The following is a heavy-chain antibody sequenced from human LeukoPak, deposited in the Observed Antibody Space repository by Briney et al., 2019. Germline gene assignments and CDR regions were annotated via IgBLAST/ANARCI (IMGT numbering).Heavy chain of an antibody. D-gene: IGHD2-15*01. CDR3: ARARVLGYCSRSSCYGRGFDP. CDR1: GYSFTSYW. Sequence: GESLKISCKGSGYSFTSYWIGWVRQMPGKGLEWMGIIYPGDSDTRYCPSFQGQVTVSADKSISTAYLQWSSLKASDTAMYYCARARVLGYCSRSSCYGRGFDPWGQGTLVTVSS. CDR2: IYPGDSDT. V-gene: IGHV5-51*01. J-gene: IGHJ5*02.